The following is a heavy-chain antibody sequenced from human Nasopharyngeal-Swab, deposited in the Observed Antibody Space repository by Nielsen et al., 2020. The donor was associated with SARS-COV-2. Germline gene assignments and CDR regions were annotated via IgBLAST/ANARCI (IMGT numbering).Heavy chain of an antibody. CDR2: IRSKTHSYTT. J-gene: IGHJ4*02. CDR3: STLPIPALGADY. D-gene: IGHD6-13*01. V-gene: IGHV3-73*01. Sequence: WSSKPPGKGLEWVGRIRSKTHSYTTDYAASVKGRFTISRDDSKNTAYLHMNSLESEDTAVYYCSTLPIPALGADYWGQGTLVTVSS.